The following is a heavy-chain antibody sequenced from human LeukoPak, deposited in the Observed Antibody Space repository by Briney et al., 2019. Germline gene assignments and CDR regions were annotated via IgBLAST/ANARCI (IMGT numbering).Heavy chain of an antibody. J-gene: IGHJ4*02. CDR3: AKDLKEAHLFGFNCFDY. CDR2: ISGSGGST. D-gene: IGHD3-10*01. CDR1: GFTFSSYA. Sequence: GSLRLSCVASGFTFSSYAMSWVRQAPGKGLEWVSAISGSGGSTYYADSVRGRFTISRDNSKNTLYLQMNSLRAEDTAIYYCAKDLKEAHLFGFNCFDYWGQGTLVTVSS. V-gene: IGHV3-23*01.